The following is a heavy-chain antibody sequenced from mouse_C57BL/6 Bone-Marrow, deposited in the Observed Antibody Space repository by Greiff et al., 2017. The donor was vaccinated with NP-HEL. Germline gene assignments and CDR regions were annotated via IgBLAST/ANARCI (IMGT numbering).Heavy chain of an antibody. CDR2: IYPGSGNT. Sequence: QVQLQQSGAELVRPGASVKLSCKASGYTFTDYYINWVKQRPGQGLEWIARIYPGSGNTYYNEKFKGKATLTAEKSSSTAYMQLSSLTSEASAVYFCARRGGYSNSFAYWGQGTLVTVSA. CDR3: ARRGGYSNSFAY. CDR1: GYTFTDYY. D-gene: IGHD2-5*01. J-gene: IGHJ3*01. V-gene: IGHV1-76*01.